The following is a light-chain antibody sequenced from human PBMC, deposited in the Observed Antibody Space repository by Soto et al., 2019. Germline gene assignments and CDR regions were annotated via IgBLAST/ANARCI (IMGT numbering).Light chain of an antibody. V-gene: IGKV3-20*01. CDR3: QQYDSSLIT. J-gene: IGKJ5*01. CDR1: QSVSSNY. Sequence: EIVLTQSPGTLSLSPGERATLSCRASQSVSSNYLAWYQQKPGQAPRLLIYGASSRATGIPDRFSGSGSGTDFSLTISRLEPEDFAVYTCQQYDSSLITFGQGTRLESK. CDR2: GAS.